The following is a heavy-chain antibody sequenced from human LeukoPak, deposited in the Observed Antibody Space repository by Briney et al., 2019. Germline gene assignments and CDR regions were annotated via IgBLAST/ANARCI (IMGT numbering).Heavy chain of an antibody. CDR1: GYTFTGYY. CDR2: ISAYNGNT. V-gene: IGHV1-18*04. Sequence: GASVKVSCKASGYTFTGYYMHWVRQAPGQGLEWMGWISAYNGNTNYAQKLQGRVTMTTDTSTSTAYMELRSLRSDDTAVYYCARDWADDFWSGYYPKNWFDPWGQGTLVTVSS. D-gene: IGHD3-3*01. J-gene: IGHJ5*02. CDR3: ARDWADDFWSGYYPKNWFDP.